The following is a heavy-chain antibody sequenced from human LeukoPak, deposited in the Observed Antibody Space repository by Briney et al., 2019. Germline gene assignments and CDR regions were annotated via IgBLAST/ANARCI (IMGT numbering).Heavy chain of an antibody. J-gene: IGHJ6*03. CDR2: IYYSGST. CDR3: ARIHSSGWDYYYYYYMDV. Sequence: SETLSLTCTVSGGSISSSSYYWGWIRQPPGKGLEWIGSIYYSGSTYYNPSLKSRVNISVDTSKNQFSLKLSSVTAADTAVYYCARIHSSGWDYYYYYYMDVWGKGTTVTVSS. D-gene: IGHD6-19*01. V-gene: IGHV4-39*07. CDR1: GGSISSSSYY.